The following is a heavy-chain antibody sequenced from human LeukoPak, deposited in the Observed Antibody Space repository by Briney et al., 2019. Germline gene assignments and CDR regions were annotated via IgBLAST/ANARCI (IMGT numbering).Heavy chain of an antibody. Sequence: GGSLRLCCAASGFTFSSYGMHWVRQAPGKGLEWVAVISYDGSNKYYADSVKGRFTISRDNSKNTLYLQMNSLRAEDTAVYYRAKDSYGDYRGYYYYYGMDVWGQGTTVTVSS. CDR2: ISYDGSNK. V-gene: IGHV3-30*18. D-gene: IGHD4-17*01. J-gene: IGHJ6*01. CDR1: GFTFSSYG. CDR3: AKDSYGDYRGYYYYYGMDV.